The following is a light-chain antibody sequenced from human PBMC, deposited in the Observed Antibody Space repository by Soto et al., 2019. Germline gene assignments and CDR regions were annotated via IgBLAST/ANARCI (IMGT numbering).Light chain of an antibody. V-gene: IGKV1-5*01. CDR3: QQYNSYPYT. CDR1: QSISSW. J-gene: IGKJ2*01. Sequence: DIQMTQSPSTLSASVGDRVTITCRASQSISSWLAWYQQKPGKAPNLLIYDVSTLESGVPSRFSGSGSGTEFTLTISRLQPDDFATYYCQQYNSYPYTFGQGTKLEIK. CDR2: DVS.